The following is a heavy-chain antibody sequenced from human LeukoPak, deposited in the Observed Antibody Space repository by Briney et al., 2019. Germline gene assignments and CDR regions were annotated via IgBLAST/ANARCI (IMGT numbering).Heavy chain of an antibody. V-gene: IGHV4-39*07. Sequence: SETLSLTCTVSGGSISSSSYYWGWIRQPPGKGLEWIGSIYYSGSTYYNPSLKSRVTISVDTSKNQSSLKLSSVTAADTAVYYCAREGPTGWNFDYWGQGTLVTVSS. J-gene: IGHJ4*02. CDR3: AREGPTGWNFDY. D-gene: IGHD6-19*01. CDR1: GGSISSSSYY. CDR2: IYYSGST.